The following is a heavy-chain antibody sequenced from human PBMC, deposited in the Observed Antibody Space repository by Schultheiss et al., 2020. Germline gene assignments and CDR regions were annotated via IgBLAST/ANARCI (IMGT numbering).Heavy chain of an antibody. Sequence: GGSLRLSCAASGFTFSSYAMSWVRQAPGKGLEWVSAISGSGGSTYYADSVKGRFIISRDNSKNTLYLKMNSLRTEDTAVYYCAKALSYVDYYGMDVWGQGTTVTVSS. D-gene: IGHD3-16*01. V-gene: IGHV3-23*01. CDR1: GFTFSSYA. CDR3: AKALSYVDYYGMDV. CDR2: ISGSGGST. J-gene: IGHJ6*02.